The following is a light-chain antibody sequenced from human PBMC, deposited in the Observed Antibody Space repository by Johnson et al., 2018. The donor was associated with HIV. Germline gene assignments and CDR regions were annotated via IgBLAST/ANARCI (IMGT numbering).Light chain of an antibody. J-gene: IGLJ1*01. CDR3: GTWDSRLNVYL. CDR2: EST. CDR1: SSDMGNYA. V-gene: IGLV1-51*02. Sequence: QSVLTQPPSVSAAPGQKVTISCSGSSSDMGNYAVSWYQQLPGTAPKLLIYESTNRPSGIPDRFSGSKSWTSATLGISGLQTGAEADYYCGTWDSRLNVYLFGPGTKVTVL.